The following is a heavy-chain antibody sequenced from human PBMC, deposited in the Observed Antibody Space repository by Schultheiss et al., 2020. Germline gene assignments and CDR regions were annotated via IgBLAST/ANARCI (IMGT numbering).Heavy chain of an antibody. J-gene: IGHJ4*02. D-gene: IGHD3-16*02. CDR2: ISGSGGST. Sequence: GGSLRLSCAASGFTFSSYAMTWVRQAPGRGLEWVSGISGSGGSTYYADSVKGRFTISRDNSKNTLYLQMNSLRAEDTAVYYCVTFGGVIVGEAIDYWGQGTLVTVSS. V-gene: IGHV3-23*01. CDR3: VTFGGVIVGEAIDY. CDR1: GFTFSSYA.